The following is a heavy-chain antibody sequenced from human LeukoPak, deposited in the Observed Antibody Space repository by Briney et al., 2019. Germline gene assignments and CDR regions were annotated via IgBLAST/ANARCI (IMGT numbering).Heavy chain of an antibody. CDR2: INSDGNST. D-gene: IGHD4-17*01. V-gene: IGHV3-74*01. Sequence: PGGSLRLSCAASGFTFSRYWMHWVRQAPGKGLVWVSRINSDGNSTRYADSVKGRFTISRDNAKNTLYLQMNSLRAEDTAVYSCARDKYGDYGLDYWGQGTLLTVFS. CDR3: ARDKYGDYGLDY. CDR1: GFTFSRYW. J-gene: IGHJ4*02.